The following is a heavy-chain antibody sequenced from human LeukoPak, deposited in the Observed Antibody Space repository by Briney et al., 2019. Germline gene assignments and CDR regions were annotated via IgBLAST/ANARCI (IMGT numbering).Heavy chain of an antibody. Sequence: SETLSLACTVSGGSISSYYWSWIRQPPGKGLEWIGYIYYSGSTNYNPSLKSRVTISVDTSKNQFSLKLSSVTAADTAVYYCARQFRGYCSGGSCLGADYWGQGTLVTVSS. J-gene: IGHJ4*02. V-gene: IGHV4-59*08. CDR2: IYYSGST. CDR3: ARQFRGYCSGGSCLGADY. D-gene: IGHD2-15*01. CDR1: GGSISSYY.